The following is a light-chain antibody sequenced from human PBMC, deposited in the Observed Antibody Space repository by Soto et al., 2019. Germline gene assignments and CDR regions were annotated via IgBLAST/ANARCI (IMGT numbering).Light chain of an antibody. Sequence: SVVTQSPATLSLSPGERATLSCRTSQSVDSQVAWYQQKVGQGPRLLIYDASNRATGVPARFSGSGSGTDFTLTISSLEPEDFAVYHCTQRRTWPWTGGQGTKVEIK. J-gene: IGKJ1*01. CDR1: QSVDSQ. CDR3: TQRRTWPWT. V-gene: IGKV3-11*01. CDR2: DAS.